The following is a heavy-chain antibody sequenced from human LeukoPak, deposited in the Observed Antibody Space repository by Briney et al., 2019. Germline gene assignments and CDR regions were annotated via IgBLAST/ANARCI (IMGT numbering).Heavy chain of an antibody. J-gene: IGHJ6*02. CDR2: ISWNSGSI. CDR3: AKDSGEAVAGTYYYYGMDV. Sequence: QTGGSLRLSCAASGFTFDDYAMHWVRQAPGKGLEWVSGISWNSGSIGYADSVKGRFTISRDNAKNSLYLQMNSLRAEDTALYYCAKDSGEAVAGTYYYYGMDVWGQGTTVTVSS. D-gene: IGHD6-19*01. CDR1: GFTFDDYA. V-gene: IGHV3-9*01.